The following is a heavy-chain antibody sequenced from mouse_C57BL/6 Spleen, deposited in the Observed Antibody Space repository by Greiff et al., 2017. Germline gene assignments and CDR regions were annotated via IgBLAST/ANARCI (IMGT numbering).Heavy chain of an antibody. CDR2: IDPETGGT. CDR3: TRGGGYPGGFAY. CDR1: GYTFTDYE. Sequence: QVQLQQSGAELVRPGASVTLSCKASGYTFTDYEMHWVKQTPVHGLEWIGAIDPETGGTAYNQKFKGKAILTADKSSSPAYMEIRSLTSEDSAVYYCTRGGGYPGGFAYWGQGTLVTVSA. D-gene: IGHD3-1*01. V-gene: IGHV1-15*01. J-gene: IGHJ3*01.